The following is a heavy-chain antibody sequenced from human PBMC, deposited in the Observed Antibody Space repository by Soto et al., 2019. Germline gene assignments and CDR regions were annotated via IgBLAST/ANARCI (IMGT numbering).Heavy chain of an antibody. Sequence: QVQLQQSGPGLVKPSETLSLTCTVSSGPSSSHNWGWIRQPPGRGLEWIGYVYYTGGTSYNPSLKRRVTISADPSTNHISLTLSSVTAADTAVYYCVRQGIGNLHGLVDVWGQGTTVSVSS. CDR1: SGPSSSHN. D-gene: IGHD1-1*01. CDR3: VRQGIGNLHGLVDV. V-gene: IGHV4-59*08. CDR2: VYYTGGT. J-gene: IGHJ6*02.